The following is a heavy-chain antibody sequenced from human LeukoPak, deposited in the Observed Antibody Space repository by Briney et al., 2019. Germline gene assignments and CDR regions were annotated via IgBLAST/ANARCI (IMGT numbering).Heavy chain of an antibody. V-gene: IGHV4-34*01. CDR1: GGSFSGYY. CDR3: ARIRVTRADGDHSYGMDV. CDR2: INHSGVT. J-gene: IGHJ6*02. D-gene: IGHD4-17*01. Sequence: PSETLSLTCAVYGGSFSGYYWSWIRQPPGKGLEWIGEINHSGVTNHNPSLKSRGTISVDTSKNQFSLKVSSVTAADTAVYFCARIRVTRADGDHSYGMDVWGQGTTVTVSS.